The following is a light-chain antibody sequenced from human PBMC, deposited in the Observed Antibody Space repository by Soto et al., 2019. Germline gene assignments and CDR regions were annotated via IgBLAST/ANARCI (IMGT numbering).Light chain of an antibody. Sequence: EVVMTQSPATLSVSPGERATLSCRASQSISSDLAWYQQKPGQAPRLLIYGASTRASDIPARFSGSGSGTEFTLTISSLQSEDFAVYYCQQYNNWPPWTLGQGTKVEFK. J-gene: IGKJ1*01. V-gene: IGKV3-15*01. CDR2: GAS. CDR1: QSISSD. CDR3: QQYNNWPPWT.